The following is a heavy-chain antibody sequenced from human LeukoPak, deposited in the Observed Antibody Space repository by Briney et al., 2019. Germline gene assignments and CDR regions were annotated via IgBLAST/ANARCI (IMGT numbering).Heavy chain of an antibody. V-gene: IGHV1-18*01. Sequence: SVNVSCKTSGYTFTSYSISWVRHAPGQGLEWKGWINPNNGNTNYAQRLQGRVTVTTDTSTSTAYMELRSLRSDDTAVYYCAKGGVYGDYFDYWGHGTLVTVSS. CDR3: AKGGVYGDYFDY. CDR1: GYTFTSYS. D-gene: IGHD4-17*01. CDR2: INPNNGNT. J-gene: IGHJ4*01.